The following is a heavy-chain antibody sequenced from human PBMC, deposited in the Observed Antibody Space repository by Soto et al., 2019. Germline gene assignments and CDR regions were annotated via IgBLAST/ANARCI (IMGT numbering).Heavy chain of an antibody. V-gene: IGHV3-48*03. D-gene: IGHD1-26*01. Sequence: GSLRLSCAASGFTFSSYEMNWVRQAPGKGLEWVSYISSSGSTIYYADSVKGRFTISRDNAKNSLYLQMNSLRAEDTAVYYCARDESGSYLTSNYWGQGTLVTVSS. CDR3: ARDESGSYLTSNY. J-gene: IGHJ4*02. CDR1: GFTFSSYE. CDR2: ISSSGSTI.